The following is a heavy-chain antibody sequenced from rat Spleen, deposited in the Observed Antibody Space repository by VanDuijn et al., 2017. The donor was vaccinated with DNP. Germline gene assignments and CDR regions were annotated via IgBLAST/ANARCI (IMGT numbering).Heavy chain of an antibody. Sequence: EVQLVESGGGVVQPGRSLKLSCAASGFTFSDYNMAWVRQAPKKGLEWVATISYDGSSTYYRDSVKGRFTISRDNAKSTLYLQMDSLRSEDTATYYCARHEGYGYYFDYWGQGVMVTVSS. J-gene: IGHJ2*01. D-gene: IGHD4-1*01. V-gene: IGHV5-7*01. CDR2: ISYDGSST. CDR3: ARHEGYGYYFDY. CDR1: GFTFSDYN.